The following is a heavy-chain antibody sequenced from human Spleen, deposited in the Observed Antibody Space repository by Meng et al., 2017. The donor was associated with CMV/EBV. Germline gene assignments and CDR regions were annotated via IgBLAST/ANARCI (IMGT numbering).Heavy chain of an antibody. V-gene: IGHV3-21*04. CDR3: ARDRPLYFFDY. J-gene: IGHJ4*02. CDR2: ISASSTYI. Sequence: GESLKISCAGSGFTFSTYSMNWVRQAPGKGLEWVSCISASSTYIYYADSVKGRITISRDNAKNSLFLQVNSLRAEDTAVYYCARDRPLYFFDYWGQGVLVTVSS. CDR1: GFTFSTYS.